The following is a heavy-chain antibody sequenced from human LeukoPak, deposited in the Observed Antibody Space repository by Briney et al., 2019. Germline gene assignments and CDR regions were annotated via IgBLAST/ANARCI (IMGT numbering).Heavy chain of an antibody. CDR1: GFTFDRHT. Sequence: GGSLRLSCAASGFTFDRHTMHWVRQPPGKGPEWVSLIGWDGTNIDDADSVKGRFTISRDNSKNFVYLQMHSLRTEDTALYYCTQEMEWGMDVWGQGTTVIVSS. J-gene: IGHJ6*02. CDR2: IGWDGTNI. D-gene: IGHD3-3*01. CDR3: TQEMEWGMDV. V-gene: IGHV3-43*01.